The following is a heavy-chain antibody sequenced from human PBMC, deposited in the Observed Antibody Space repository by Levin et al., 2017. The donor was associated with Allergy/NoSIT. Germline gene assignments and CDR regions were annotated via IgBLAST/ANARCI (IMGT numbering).Heavy chain of an antibody. CDR3: ARLNGDYVDYYDGMDV. Sequence: KLGESLKISCKGSGYSFTSYWIGWVRQMPGKGLEWMGIIYPGDSDTRYSPSFQGQVTISADKSISTAYLQWSSLKASDTAMYYCARLNGDYVDYYDGMDVWGQGTTVTVSS. CDR1: GYSFTSYW. CDR2: IYPGDSDT. J-gene: IGHJ6*02. D-gene: IGHD4-17*01. V-gene: IGHV5-51*01.